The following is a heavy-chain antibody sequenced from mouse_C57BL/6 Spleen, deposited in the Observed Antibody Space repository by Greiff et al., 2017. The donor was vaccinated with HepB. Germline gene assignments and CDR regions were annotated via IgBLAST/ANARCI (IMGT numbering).Heavy chain of an antibody. J-gene: IGHJ4*01. Sequence: QVQLQQPGAELVKPGASVKLSCKASGYTFTSYWMHWVKQRPGQGLEWIGMIHPNSGSTNYNEKFKSKATLTVDKSSSTAYMQLSSLTSEDSAVYYCARSRGSSFYYAMDYWGQGTSVTVSS. V-gene: IGHV1-64*01. CDR3: ARSRGSSFYYAMDY. CDR1: GYTFTSYW. D-gene: IGHD1-1*01. CDR2: IHPNSGST.